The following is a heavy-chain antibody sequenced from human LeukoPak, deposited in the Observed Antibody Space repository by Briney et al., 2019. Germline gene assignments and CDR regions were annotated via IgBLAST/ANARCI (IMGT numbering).Heavy chain of an antibody. J-gene: IGHJ4*02. V-gene: IGHV4-30-2*01. CDR2: IYHSGST. CDR3: ARADIVVVPAAIFDY. Sequence: SQTLSLTCTVSGGSISSGGYYWSWIRQPPGKGLEWIGYIYHSGSTYYNPSLKSRVTISVDRSKNQFSLKLSSVTAADTAVYYCARADIVVVPAAIFDYWGQGTLVTVSS. CDR1: GGSISSGGYY. D-gene: IGHD2-2*01.